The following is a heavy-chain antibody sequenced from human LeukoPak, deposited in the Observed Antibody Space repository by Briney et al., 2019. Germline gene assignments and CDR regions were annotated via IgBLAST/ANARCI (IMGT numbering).Heavy chain of an antibody. Sequence: PSETLSLTCAVYGGSFSGYYWSWIRQPPGKGLEWIGEINHGGSTNYNPSLKSRVTISVDTSKNQFSLKLGSVTAADTAVYYCARRKGYCSGGSCYSVVWFDPWGQGTLVTVSS. CDR1: GGSFSGYY. D-gene: IGHD2-15*01. V-gene: IGHV4-34*01. J-gene: IGHJ5*02. CDR2: INHGGST. CDR3: ARRKGYCSGGSCYSVVWFDP.